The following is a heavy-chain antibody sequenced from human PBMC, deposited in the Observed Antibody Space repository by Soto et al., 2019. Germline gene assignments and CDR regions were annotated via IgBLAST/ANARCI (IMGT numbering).Heavy chain of an antibody. Sequence: EVQLLESGGGLVQPGGSLRLSCVGSGFTFSSYAMNWFRQAPGKGLEWVSSISGSAVSTYYADSVKGRFTISRDNSTNTLSVQMNDLRAEDTAVYYCAKEGGFMQPFDYWGQGTLVTVSS. CDR3: AKEGGFMQPFDY. V-gene: IGHV3-23*01. J-gene: IGHJ4*02. D-gene: IGHD5-12*01. CDR2: ISGSAVST. CDR1: GFTFSSYA.